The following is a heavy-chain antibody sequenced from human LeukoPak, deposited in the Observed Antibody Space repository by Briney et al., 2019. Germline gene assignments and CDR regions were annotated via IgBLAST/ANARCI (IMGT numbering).Heavy chain of an antibody. J-gene: IGHJ4*02. Sequence: GGSLRLSCVASGFTFSNAWMSWVRQAPGKGLEWVGRIKSKTNGGTTDYAAPVKGRFSISRDDSKNTLYLQMNSLKPEDTAVYYCTKFDYAAFEYWGQGALVTVSS. CDR2: IKSKTNGGTT. CDR3: TKFDYAAFEY. CDR1: GFTFSNAW. D-gene: IGHD4-17*01. V-gene: IGHV3-15*01.